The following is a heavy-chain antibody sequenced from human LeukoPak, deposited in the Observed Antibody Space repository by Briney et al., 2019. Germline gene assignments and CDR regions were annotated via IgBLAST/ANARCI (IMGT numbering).Heavy chain of an antibody. CDR1: GLTFSTYA. J-gene: IGHJ4*02. V-gene: IGHV3-23*01. D-gene: IGHD3-3*01. Sequence: GGSLRLSCAASGLTFSTYAMSWVRQAPGKGLEWVSVISSSGGSTYYADSVKGRFTISRDNSKNTLYLQMNSLRAEDTAVYYCAKSPYYDFWSGSYYFDYWGQGTLVTVSS. CDR3: AKSPYYDFWSGSYYFDY. CDR2: ISSSGGST.